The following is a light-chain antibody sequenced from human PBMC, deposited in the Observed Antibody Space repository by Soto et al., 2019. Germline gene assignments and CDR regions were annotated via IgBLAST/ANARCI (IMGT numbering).Light chain of an antibody. Sequence: ENVLTQSPGTLSLSPGERATLSCRASQSVSRSYLAWYQQKPGQAPRLLIYGASSRATGIPDRFSASGSGTDFTLTISRLESEDSAVYYCQHYGSSPGLTFGGGTKVDIK. CDR3: QHYGSSPGLT. CDR2: GAS. V-gene: IGKV3-20*01. J-gene: IGKJ4*01. CDR1: QSVSRSY.